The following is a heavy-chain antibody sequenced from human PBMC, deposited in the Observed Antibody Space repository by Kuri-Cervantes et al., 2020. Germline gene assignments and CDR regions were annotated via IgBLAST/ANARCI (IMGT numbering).Heavy chain of an antibody. CDR1: GFTFSSYA. V-gene: IGHV3-23*01. J-gene: IGHJ4*02. D-gene: IGHD2-2*01. Sequence: GESLKISCAVSGFTFSSYAMSWVRQAPGKGLEWVSAISGSGSSTYYADSAKGRFTISRDNSKNTLYLQMSSLRAEDTAVYYCAKGSQYQVLLIWVDYWGQGTLVTVSS. CDR2: ISGSGSST. CDR3: AKGSQYQVLLIWVDY.